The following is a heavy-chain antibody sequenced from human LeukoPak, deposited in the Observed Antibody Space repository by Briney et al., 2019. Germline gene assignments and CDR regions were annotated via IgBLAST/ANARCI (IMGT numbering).Heavy chain of an antibody. CDR1: GFTFSSYS. V-gene: IGHV3-21*01. D-gene: IGHD3-22*01. Sequence: PGGSLRLSCAASGFTFSSYSMNWVRQAPGKGLEWVSSISSSSSYIHYADSVKGRFTISRDNAKNSLYLQMNSLRAEDTAVYYCARAAYYYDSSGTFDYWGQGTLATVSS. CDR3: ARAAYYYDSSGTFDY. J-gene: IGHJ4*02. CDR2: ISSSSSYI.